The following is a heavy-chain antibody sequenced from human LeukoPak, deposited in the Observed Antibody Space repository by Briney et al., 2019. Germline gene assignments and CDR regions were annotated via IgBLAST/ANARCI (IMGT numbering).Heavy chain of an antibody. D-gene: IGHD6-19*01. Sequence: SETLSLTCAVYGGSFSGYYWSWIRQPPGKGLDWIGEINHSGSTNYNPSLKSRVTISVDTSKNQFSLKLSSVTAADTAVYYCARDRGSSGWYGTNYYFDYWGQGTLVTVSS. V-gene: IGHV4-34*01. J-gene: IGHJ4*02. CDR2: INHSGST. CDR3: ARDRGSSGWYGTNYYFDY. CDR1: GGSFSGYY.